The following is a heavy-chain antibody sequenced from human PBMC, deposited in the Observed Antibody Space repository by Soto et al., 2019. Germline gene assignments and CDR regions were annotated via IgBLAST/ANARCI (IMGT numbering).Heavy chain of an antibody. V-gene: IGHV3-23*01. CDR2: ISGSGGST. D-gene: IGHD3-3*01. Sequence: EVQLLESGGGLVQPGGSLRLSCAASGFTFSSYAMSWVRQAPGKRLEWVSAISGSGGSTYYADSVKGRFTISRDNSKNTLYLQMNSLRAEDTAVYYCAKDYGILRFLEWFHDAFDIWGQGTMVTVSS. CDR3: AKDYGILRFLEWFHDAFDI. CDR1: GFTFSSYA. J-gene: IGHJ3*02.